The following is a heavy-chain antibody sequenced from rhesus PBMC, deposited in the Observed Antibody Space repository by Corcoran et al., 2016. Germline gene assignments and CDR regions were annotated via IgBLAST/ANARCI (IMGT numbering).Heavy chain of an antibody. CDR1: GFTFSSYA. J-gene: IGHJ4*01. CDR2: IGPCGDT. V-gene: IGHV3-72*01. Sequence: EVQLVESGGGLVQPGGSLRLSCAASGFTFSSYAMQWVNQAPGKGLEWVSAIGPCGDTYYADAVKGRFTISRDNAKNSLYLQMNSRRAEDTAVYYCARNSYGAAGHWGQGVLVTVSS. D-gene: IGHD6S26*01. CDR3: ARNSYGAAGH.